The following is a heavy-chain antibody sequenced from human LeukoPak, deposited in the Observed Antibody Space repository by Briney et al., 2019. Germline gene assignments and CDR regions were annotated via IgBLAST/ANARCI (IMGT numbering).Heavy chain of an antibody. Sequence: PGGSLRLSCAASGFTFSSYAMSWVRQAPGKGLEWVSSISGSGGSTYYADSVKGRFTISRDNSKNTLYLQMNSLRAEDTAVYYCVGLPGSVFDYWGQGTLVTVSS. D-gene: IGHD3-16*01. CDR2: ISGSGGST. CDR3: VGLPGSVFDY. V-gene: IGHV3-23*01. J-gene: IGHJ4*02. CDR1: GFTFSSYA.